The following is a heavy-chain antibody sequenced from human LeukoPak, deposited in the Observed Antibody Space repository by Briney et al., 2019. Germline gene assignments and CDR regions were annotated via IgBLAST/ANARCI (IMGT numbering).Heavy chain of an antibody. D-gene: IGHD4-17*01. CDR2: INYSGST. Sequence: SETLSLTCTVSGGSISSSSYYWGWIRQPPGKGLEWIGSINYSGSTYYNPSLKSRVTISVDTSKNQFSLKLSSVTAADTAVYYCARVVGRTVTIPGVFDYWGQGTLVTVSS. J-gene: IGHJ4*02. CDR1: GGSISSSSYY. CDR3: ARVVGRTVTIPGVFDY. V-gene: IGHV4-39*07.